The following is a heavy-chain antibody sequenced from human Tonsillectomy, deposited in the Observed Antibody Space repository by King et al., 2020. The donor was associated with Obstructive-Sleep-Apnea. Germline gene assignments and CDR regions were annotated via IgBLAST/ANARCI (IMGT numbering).Heavy chain of an antibody. CDR2: IYYIGST. J-gene: IGHJ6*02. D-gene: IGHD2-2*01. CDR1: VGSISSSSYY. Sequence: QLQESGPGLVKPSETLSLTCTVSVGSISSSSYYWGWIRHPPGKGLEWIGSIYYIGSTYYNPSLKSRVTISVDTSKNQFSLKLSSVTAADTAVYYCAREGDIVVVPAANMDVWGQGTTVTVSS. CDR3: AREGDIVVVPAANMDV. V-gene: IGHV4-39*07.